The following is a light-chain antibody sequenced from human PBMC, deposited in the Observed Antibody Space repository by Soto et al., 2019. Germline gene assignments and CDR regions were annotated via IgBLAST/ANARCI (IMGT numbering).Light chain of an antibody. Sequence: SVPTRPASVSGSPGQSITISCTGTSSDVGGYNYVSWYQQHPVKAPKLMIYEVSNRPSGVSKRFSGSKSGNTASLTISGLQTEDEADYNCSSYTCTSPYVCGTGTAVTV. V-gene: IGLV2-14*01. CDR1: SSDVGGYNY. CDR2: EVS. J-gene: IGLJ1*01. CDR3: SSYTCTSPYV.